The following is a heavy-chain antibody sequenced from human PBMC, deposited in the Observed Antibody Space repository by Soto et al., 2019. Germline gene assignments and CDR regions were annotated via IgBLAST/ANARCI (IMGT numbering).Heavy chain of an antibody. D-gene: IGHD2-15*01. Sequence: ASVKVSCKASGYSLTAYSLHWVRQAPGERLEWMGWINAGTGDAKYSHNFQGRVTITRDTSASTAYMELSRLRSADTAVYYCAAKPLGYCSGGSCYHAFDIWGQGTMVTVSS. V-gene: IGHV1-3*01. CDR2: INAGTGDA. CDR1: GYSLTAYS. CDR3: AAKPLGYCSGGSCYHAFDI. J-gene: IGHJ3*02.